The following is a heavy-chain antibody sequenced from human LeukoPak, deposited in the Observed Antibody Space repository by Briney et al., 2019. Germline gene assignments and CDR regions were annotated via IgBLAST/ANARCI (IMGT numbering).Heavy chain of an antibody. J-gene: IGHJ5*02. V-gene: IGHV1-2*02. CDR3: ARDYFDSNWFDP. CDR2: INPNSGGT. Sequence: ASVKVSCQSSGYTFTGYYMHWVQQAPGQGLEWMGWINPNSGGTNYAQKFQGRVTMTRDTSISTAYMELSRLRSDDTAVYYCARDYFDSNWFDPWGQGTLVTVSS. CDR1: GYTFTGYY. D-gene: IGHD3-9*01.